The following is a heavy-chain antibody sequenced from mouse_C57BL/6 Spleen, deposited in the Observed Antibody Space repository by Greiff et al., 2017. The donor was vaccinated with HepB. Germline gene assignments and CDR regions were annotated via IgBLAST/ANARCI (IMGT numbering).Heavy chain of an antibody. Sequence: QVQLKQSGPELVKPGASVKISCKASGYAFSSSWMNWVKQRPGKGLEWIGRIYPGDGDTNYNGKFKGKATLTADKSSSTAYMQLSSLTSADSAVYFCARSDYYGSSPFDYWGQGTTLTVSS. CDR3: ARSDYYGSSPFDY. CDR2: IYPGDGDT. V-gene: IGHV1-82*01. J-gene: IGHJ2*01. CDR1: GYAFSSSW. D-gene: IGHD1-1*01.